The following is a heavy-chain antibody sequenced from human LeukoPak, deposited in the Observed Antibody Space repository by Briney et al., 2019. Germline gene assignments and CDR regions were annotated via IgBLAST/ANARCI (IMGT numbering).Heavy chain of an antibody. CDR3: VRDWGYDSSGYWQKYFDT. J-gene: IGHJ4*02. CDR2: INQDGSST. CDR1: GFTFSTFW. D-gene: IGHD3-22*01. Sequence: GGSLRLSWAPSGFTFSTFWMHWVRQAAGKWLVWVSCINQDGSSTNYAASVKGRFTISRDNAKNTLYLQMNSLRAEDTAVYYCVRDWGYDSSGYWQKYFDTWGQGTLVTVSS. V-gene: IGHV3-74*01.